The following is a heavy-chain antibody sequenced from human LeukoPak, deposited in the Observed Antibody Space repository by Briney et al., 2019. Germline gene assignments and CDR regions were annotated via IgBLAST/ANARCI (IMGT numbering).Heavy chain of an antibody. CDR2: IYPGDSDT. J-gene: IGHJ4*02. D-gene: IGHD3-22*01. CDR1: GYSFTSNW. Sequence: GESLKISCKGSGYSFTSNWIGWVRQMPGKGLEWMGIIYPGDSDTRYSPSFQGQVTISADKSTRTAHLQWSSLKASDTAMYYCARSHYYDSSTADYWGQGTLVTVSS. CDR3: ARSHYYDSSTADY. V-gene: IGHV5-51*01.